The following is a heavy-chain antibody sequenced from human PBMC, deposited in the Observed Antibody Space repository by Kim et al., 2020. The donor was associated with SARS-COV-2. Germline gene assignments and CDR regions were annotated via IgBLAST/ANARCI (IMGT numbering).Heavy chain of an antibody. CDR3: ARPTFYCSGGSCYSDIVESMDV. J-gene: IGHJ6*02. Sequence: GESLKISCKGSGYSFTSYWIGWVRQMPGKGLEWMGIIYPGDSDTRYSPSFQGQVTISADKSISTAYLQWSSLKASDTAMYYCARPTFYCSGGSCYSDIVESMDVWGQGTTVTVSS. V-gene: IGHV5-51*01. CDR1: GYSFTSYW. CDR2: IYPGDSDT. D-gene: IGHD2-15*01.